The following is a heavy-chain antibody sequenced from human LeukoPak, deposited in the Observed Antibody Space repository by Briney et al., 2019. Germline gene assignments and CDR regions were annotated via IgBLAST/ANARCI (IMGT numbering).Heavy chain of an antibody. Sequence: PSETLSLTCTVSGGSISSYYWSWIRQPPGKGLEWIGYIYYSGSTNYNPSLKSRVTISVDTSKNQFSLKLSSVTAADTAVYYCASQPLYDSSGYYPYYFDYWGQGTLVTVSS. CDR1: GGSISSYY. J-gene: IGHJ4*02. CDR2: IYYSGST. V-gene: IGHV4-59*08. D-gene: IGHD3-22*01. CDR3: ASQPLYDSSGYYPYYFDY.